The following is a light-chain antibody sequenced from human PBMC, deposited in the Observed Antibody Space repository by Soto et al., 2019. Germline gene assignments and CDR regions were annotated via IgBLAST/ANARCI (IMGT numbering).Light chain of an antibody. Sequence: QSALTQPASVSGSPGQSITISCTGTSSDVGGYNYVSWYQQHPDKAPKLLIFEVNNRPSGISHRFSGSKSGKTASLTISGLQADDEADYYCSSFTTSSTMVFGGGTQLTVL. V-gene: IGLV2-14*01. CDR3: SSFTTSSTMV. CDR2: EVN. J-gene: IGLJ2*01. CDR1: SSDVGGYNY.